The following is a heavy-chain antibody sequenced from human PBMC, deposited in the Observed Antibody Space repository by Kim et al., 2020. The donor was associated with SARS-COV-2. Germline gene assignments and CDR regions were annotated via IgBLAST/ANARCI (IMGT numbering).Heavy chain of an antibody. D-gene: IGHD5-12*01. Sequence: GGSLSLSCAASGFTFSSYGMHWVRQAPGKGLEWVAVISYDGSNKYYADSVKGRFTISRDNSKNTLYLQMNSLRAEDTAVYYCAKDTRPPGMATLDYWGQG. J-gene: IGHJ4*02. V-gene: IGHV3-30*18. CDR3: AKDTRPPGMATLDY. CDR1: GFTFSSYG. CDR2: ISYDGSNK.